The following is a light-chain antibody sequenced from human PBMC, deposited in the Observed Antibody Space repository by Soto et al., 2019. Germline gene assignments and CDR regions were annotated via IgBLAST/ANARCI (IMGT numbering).Light chain of an antibody. CDR1: QSVSSSS. CDR2: DAS. CDR3: QHYGSSPWT. V-gene: IGKV3-20*01. J-gene: IGKJ1*01. Sequence: EIVLTQSPGTLSLSPGERATRSCRASQSVSSSSLAWYQQKRGQAPRLLIHDASSRATGIPDRFSGSGSGPDFTLTISRLEPEDFAVYFCQHYGSSPWTFGQGTKVDIK.